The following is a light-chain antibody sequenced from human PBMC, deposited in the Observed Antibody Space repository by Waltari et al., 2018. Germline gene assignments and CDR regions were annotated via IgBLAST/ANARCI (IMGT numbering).Light chain of an antibody. CDR1: SSNIGSNY. CDR3: AAWDDSLSGPWV. Sequence: QSVLTQPPSASGTPGQRVTISCSGSSSNIGSNYVYGYQQLQGTAPELLIYRNTQRRSGVPDRFSGSKSGTSASLAISGLRSEDEADYYCAAWDDSLSGPWVFGGGTKLTVL. J-gene: IGLJ3*02. V-gene: IGLV1-47*01. CDR2: RNT.